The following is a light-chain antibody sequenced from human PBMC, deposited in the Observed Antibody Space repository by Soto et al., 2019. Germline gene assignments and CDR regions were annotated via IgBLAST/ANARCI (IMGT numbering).Light chain of an antibody. CDR3: QQYNNWPGP. V-gene: IGKV3-15*01. CDR1: QSVSSN. Sequence: EIVMTQSPATLSVSPGERATLSCRASQSVSSNLAWYQQKPGQAPRLLIYGASTRATGIPARFSGSGSGTEFTLTISSLQSEDFAVYYCQQYNNWPGPFGQRPKVDIK. J-gene: IGKJ1*01. CDR2: GAS.